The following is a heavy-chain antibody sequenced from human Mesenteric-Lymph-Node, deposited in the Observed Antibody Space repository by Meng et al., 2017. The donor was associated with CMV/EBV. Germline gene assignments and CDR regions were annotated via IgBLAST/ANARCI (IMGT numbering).Heavy chain of an antibody. CDR1: GFTFSSYG. CDR3: AKVEYSSSLNWFDP. D-gene: IGHD6-13*01. Sequence: LSLSGAASGFTFSSYGMHWVRQAPGKGLEWVAFIRYDGSNKYYADSVKGRFTISRDNSKNTLYLQMNSLRAEDTAVYYCAKVEYSSSLNWFDPWGQGTLVTVSS. CDR2: IRYDGSNK. J-gene: IGHJ5*02. V-gene: IGHV3-30*02.